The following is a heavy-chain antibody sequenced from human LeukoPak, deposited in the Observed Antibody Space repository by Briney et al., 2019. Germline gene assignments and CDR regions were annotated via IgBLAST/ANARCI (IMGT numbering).Heavy chain of an antibody. CDR2: IYYSGST. D-gene: IGHD5-12*01. J-gene: IGHJ5*02. V-gene: IGHV4-59*08. CDR1: GGSISSHY. Sequence: PSETLSLTCTVTGGSISSHYWSWIRQPPGKGLEWIGCIYYSGSTNYNPSLKSRVTISVDTSKNQFSLKLNSVTAADTAVYYCARQRRIVATEFDPWGQGTLVTVSS. CDR3: ARQRRIVATEFDP.